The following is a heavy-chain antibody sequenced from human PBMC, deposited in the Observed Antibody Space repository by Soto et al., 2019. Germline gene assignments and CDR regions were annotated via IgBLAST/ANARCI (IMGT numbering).Heavy chain of an antibody. CDR3: ARGGYTGSYSSFDY. CDR2: IFPGDSDT. V-gene: IGHV5-51*01. J-gene: IGHJ4*02. Sequence: GESLKISCNGSGYTFTNYWIAWVRQMPGKGLEWMGIIFPGDSDTTYSPSFQGQVTISADKSISTAYLQWRSLKASDTAMYFCARGGYTGSYSSFDYWGQGTMVTVS. D-gene: IGHD3-10*01. CDR1: GYTFTNYW.